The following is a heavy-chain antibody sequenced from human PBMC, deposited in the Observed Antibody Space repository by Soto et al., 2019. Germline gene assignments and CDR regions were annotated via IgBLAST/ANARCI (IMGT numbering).Heavy chain of an antibody. J-gene: IGHJ4*02. CDR1: GFTISSYG. V-gene: IGHV3-30*18. CDR3: AKVPSRGWYNFDY. CDR2: ISYDGSNK. Sequence: QVQLVESGGGVVQPGRSLRLSCAASGFTISSYGMHWVRQAPGKGLEWVAVISYDGSNKYYADSVKGRFTISRDNSKNTLYLQMNSLRAEDTAVYYCAKVPSRGWYNFDYWGQGTLVTVSS. D-gene: IGHD6-19*01.